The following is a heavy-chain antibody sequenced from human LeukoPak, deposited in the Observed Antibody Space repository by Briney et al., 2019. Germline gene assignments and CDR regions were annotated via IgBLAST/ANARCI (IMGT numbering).Heavy chain of an antibody. Sequence: SETLSLTCAVYGGSFSGYYWSWIRQPPGKGLEWIGEINHSGSTNYNPSLKSRVTISVDTSKNQFSLKLSSVTAADTAVYYCARGGYSYGSYNDWFDPWGQGTLVTVSS. J-gene: IGHJ5*02. CDR2: INHSGST. V-gene: IGHV4-34*01. CDR1: GGSFSGYY. CDR3: ARGGYSYGSYNDWFDP. D-gene: IGHD5-18*01.